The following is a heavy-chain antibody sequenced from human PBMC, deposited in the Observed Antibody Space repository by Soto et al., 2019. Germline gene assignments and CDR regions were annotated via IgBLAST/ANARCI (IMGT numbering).Heavy chain of an antibody. CDR1: GFTFSSYS. J-gene: IGHJ3*01. Sequence: GGSLRLSCAASGFTFSSYSMDWVRQAPGKGLEWVSSISSSSSYIYYADSVKGRFTISRDNAKNSLYLQMNSLRAEDTAVYYRARIQPGIDVFDFRGQGKMVTV. V-gene: IGHV3-21*01. CDR3: ARIQPGIDVFDF. CDR2: ISSSSSYI.